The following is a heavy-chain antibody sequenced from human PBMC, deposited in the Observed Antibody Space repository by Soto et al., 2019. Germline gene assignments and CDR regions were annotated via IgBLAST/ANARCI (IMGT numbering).Heavy chain of an antibody. V-gene: IGHV3-33*01. CDR1: GFTFISYG. Sequence: GGSLRLSCGASGFTFISYGMHWGRQAPGKGLEWVAVIWSDGSNKYYADSVKGQFTISRDNSKNTLYLQMNSLRAEDTAVYYCARQVVVVVASSADAFDIWGQGTMVTVSS. CDR2: IWSDGSNK. D-gene: IGHD2-15*01. CDR3: ARQVVVVVASSADAFDI. J-gene: IGHJ3*02.